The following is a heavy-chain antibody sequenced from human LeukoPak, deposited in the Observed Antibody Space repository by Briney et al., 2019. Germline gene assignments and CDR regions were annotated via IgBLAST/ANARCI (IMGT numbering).Heavy chain of an antibody. V-gene: IGHV1-69*13. J-gene: IGHJ4*02. CDR1: GGTFGSYA. CDR2: IIPIFGTA. CDR3: ARGTSTTVRGVIRADYFDY. D-gene: IGHD3-10*01. Sequence: ASVKVSCKASGGTFGSYAISWVRQAPGQGLEWMGGIIPIFGTANYAQKFQGRVTITADESTSTAYMELSSLRSEDTAVYYCARGTSTTVRGVIRADYFDYWGQGTLVTVSS.